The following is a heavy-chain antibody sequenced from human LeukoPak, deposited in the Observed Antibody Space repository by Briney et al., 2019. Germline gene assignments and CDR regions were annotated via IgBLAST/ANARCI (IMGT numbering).Heavy chain of an antibody. D-gene: IGHD6-13*01. V-gene: IGHV4-4*07. CDR2: IYNSGST. CDR1: GGSISSYY. CDR3: ARSAFLVTAPGLYYFDY. J-gene: IGHJ4*02. Sequence: SETLSLTCTVSGGSISSYYWSWLRQPAGKGLEWIGHIYNSGSTNYNPSLKGRVTMSVATSKNQFSLHLSSVTAAHTAVYYCARSAFLVTAPGLYYFDYWGQGTLVAVSS.